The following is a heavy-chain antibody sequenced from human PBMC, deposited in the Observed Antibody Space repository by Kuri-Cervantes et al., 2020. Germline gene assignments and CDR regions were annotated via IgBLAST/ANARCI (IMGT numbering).Heavy chain of an antibody. V-gene: IGHV1-2*02. CDR3: ARELWFGPQRAFDP. CDR1: GYTFTGYY. CDR2: INPNSGGT. Sequence: ASVKVSCKASGYTFTGYYMHWVRQAPGQGLEWMGWINPNSGGTNYAQKFQGRVTMTRDTSTSTVYMELSSLRSEDTAVYYCARELWFGPQRAFDPWGQGTLVTVSS. J-gene: IGHJ5*02. D-gene: IGHD3-10*01.